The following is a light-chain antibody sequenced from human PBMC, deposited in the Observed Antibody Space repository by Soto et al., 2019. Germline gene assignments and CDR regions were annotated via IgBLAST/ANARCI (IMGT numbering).Light chain of an antibody. Sequence: QSALTQPASVSGSPGQSITISCTGTSSDVGGHNHVSWYQQYPGKAPKLMIYELSDRPSGVSDRFSGSKSGNTASLTISGLQAADEAYYYCCSRLFGGGTKLTVL. CDR1: SSDVGGHNH. CDR3: CSRL. J-gene: IGLJ2*01. V-gene: IGLV2-14*01. CDR2: ELS.